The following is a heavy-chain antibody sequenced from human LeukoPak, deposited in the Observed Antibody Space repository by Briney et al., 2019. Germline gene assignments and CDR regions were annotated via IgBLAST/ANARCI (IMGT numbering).Heavy chain of an antibody. CDR2: IFYSGST. CDR3: ASPRDGYNAFDI. V-gene: IGHV4-59*01. J-gene: IGHJ3*02. CDR1: GGSISPYY. Sequence: TSETLSLTCTVSGGSISPYYWSWIRQPPGKGLEWIGYIFYSGSTNYNPSLKSRLTISLDTSKNQFSLKLSSVTAADTAVYYCASPRDGYNAFDIWGQGTMVTASS. D-gene: IGHD5-24*01.